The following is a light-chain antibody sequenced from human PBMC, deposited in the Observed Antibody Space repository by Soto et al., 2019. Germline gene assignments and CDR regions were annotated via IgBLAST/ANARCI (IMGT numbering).Light chain of an antibody. CDR3: QQYGSSPCT. CDR1: QSVSSSY. V-gene: IGKV3-20*01. Sequence: EIVLTQSPGTLSLSPGERATLSCRASQSVSSSYLAWYQQKPGQAPRLLIYGASSRATGIPDRFSGSGSGTDFTLTISRLEPEDCAVYYCQQYGSSPCTFGQGNKLEIK. J-gene: IGKJ2*02. CDR2: GAS.